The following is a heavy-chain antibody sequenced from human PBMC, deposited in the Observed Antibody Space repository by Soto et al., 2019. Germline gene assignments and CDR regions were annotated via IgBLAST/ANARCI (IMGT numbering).Heavy chain of an antibody. Sequence: GASVKVSCKVSGYTLTELSMHWVRQAPGKGLEWMGGFDPEDGETIYAQKFQGRVTMTEDTSTDTAYMELSSLRSEDTAVYYCATDLLGRGGMDVWGQGTTVTVSS. CDR3: ATDLLGRGGMDV. D-gene: IGHD1-26*01. V-gene: IGHV1-24*01. CDR1: GYTLTELS. J-gene: IGHJ6*02. CDR2: FDPEDGET.